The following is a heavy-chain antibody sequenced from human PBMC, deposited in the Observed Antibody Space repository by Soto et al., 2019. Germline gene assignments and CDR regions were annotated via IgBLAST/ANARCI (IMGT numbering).Heavy chain of an antibody. CDR1: GGSFSDYI. CDR2: INHSGSA. Sequence: SETLSLTCGVYGGSFSDYIWTWIRQTPGKGLQWIGQINHSGSANYNPSLKSRVTISVHTSSSQFSLELSSVTAADTAVYYCARGLISGSHYSGGWYYFDYWGQGTLVTVSS. V-gene: IGHV4-34*01. D-gene: IGHD1-26*01. J-gene: IGHJ4*02. CDR3: ARGLISGSHYSGGWYYFDY.